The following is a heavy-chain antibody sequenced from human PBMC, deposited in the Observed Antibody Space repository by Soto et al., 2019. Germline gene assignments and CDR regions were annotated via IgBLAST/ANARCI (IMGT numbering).Heavy chain of an antibody. V-gene: IGHV3-23*01. CDR2: ISGSGGST. D-gene: IGHD6-13*01. Sequence: EVQLLESGGGLVQPGGSLRLSCAASGFTFSSYAMSWVRQAPGRGLEWVSAISGSGGSTYYADSVKGRFTISRDNSKNTLYLQMNSLRAEDTAVYYCATRHDRIAAARSTPSGTPIDYWGQGTLVTVSS. CDR1: GFTFSSYA. J-gene: IGHJ4*02. CDR3: ATRHDRIAAARSTPSGTPIDY.